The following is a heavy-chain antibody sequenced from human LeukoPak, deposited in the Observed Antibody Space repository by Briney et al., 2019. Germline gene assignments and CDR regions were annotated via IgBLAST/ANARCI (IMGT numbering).Heavy chain of an antibody. CDR3: ARGSYGSGSYYNDEEVPPYYYGMDV. V-gene: IGHV4-34*01. CDR2: INHSGST. J-gene: IGHJ6*04. D-gene: IGHD3-10*01. CDR1: GGSFSGYY. Sequence: SETLSLTCAVYGGSFSGYYWSWIRQPPGKGLEWSGEINHSGSTNYNPSLKSRVTISVDTSKNQFSLKLSSVTAADTAVYYCARGSYGSGSYYNDEEVPPYYYGMDVWGKGTTVTVSS.